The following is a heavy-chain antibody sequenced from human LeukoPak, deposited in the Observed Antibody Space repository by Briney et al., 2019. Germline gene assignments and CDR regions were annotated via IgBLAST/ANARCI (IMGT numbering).Heavy chain of an antibody. CDR2: INHSGST. J-gene: IGHJ4*02. V-gene: IGHV4-34*01. CDR1: GGSFSGYY. D-gene: IGHD6-6*01. CDR3: ARAVREQLVFDY. Sequence: SETLSLTCAVYGGSFSGYYWSWIRQPPGKGLGWIGEINHSGSTNYNPSLKSRVTISVDTSKNQFSLKLSSVTAADTAVYYCARAVREQLVFDYWGQGTLVTVSS.